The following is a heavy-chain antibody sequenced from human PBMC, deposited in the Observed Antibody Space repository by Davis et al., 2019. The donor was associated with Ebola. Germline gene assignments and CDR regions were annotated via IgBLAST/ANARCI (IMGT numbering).Heavy chain of an antibody. CDR3: AKVAAMVLVEGDDSFDY. Sequence: GESLKISCAASGFTFSSYGMHWVRQAPGKGLEWVAVISYDGSNKYYADSVKGRFTISRDNSKNTLYLQMNSLRAEDTAVYYCAKVAAMVLVEGDDSFDYWGQGTLVTVSS. J-gene: IGHJ4*02. V-gene: IGHV3-30*18. CDR1: GFTFSSYG. CDR2: ISYDGSNK. D-gene: IGHD5-18*01.